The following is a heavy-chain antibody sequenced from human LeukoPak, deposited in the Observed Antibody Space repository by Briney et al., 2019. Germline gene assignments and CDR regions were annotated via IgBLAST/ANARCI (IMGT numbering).Heavy chain of an antibody. CDR3: AKYDYGGNPNEYYFDY. D-gene: IGHD4-23*01. J-gene: IGHJ4*02. CDR2: ISYDGSNK. Sequence: PGRSLRLSCAASGFTFSSYGMHWVRQAPGKGLEWVAVISYDGSNKYYADSVKGRFTISRDNAKNSLYLQMNSLRAQDTAVYYCAKYDYGGNPNEYYFDYWGQGTLVTVSS. V-gene: IGHV3-30*18. CDR1: GFTFSSYG.